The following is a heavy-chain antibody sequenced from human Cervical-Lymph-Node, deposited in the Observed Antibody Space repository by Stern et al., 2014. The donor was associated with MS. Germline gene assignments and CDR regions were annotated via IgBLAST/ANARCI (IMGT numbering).Heavy chain of an antibody. CDR1: GGTLTGYY. CDR3: ARNRYPTTWFDS. J-gene: IGHJ5*01. CDR2: IYHSGTT. D-gene: IGHD1-1*01. V-gene: IGHV4-4*09. Sequence: VQLQESGPGLVKPSATLSLTCSVSGGTLTGYYCSWIRQSPGQGLEWIGCIYHSGTTQSHPALKRRLTMSVDTSNNQFSLKLNSVTTEDSAVYYCARNRYPTTWFDSWGQGTLVIVSS.